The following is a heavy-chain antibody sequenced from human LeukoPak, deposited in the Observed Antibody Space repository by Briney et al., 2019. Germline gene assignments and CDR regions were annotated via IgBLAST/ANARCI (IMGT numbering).Heavy chain of an antibody. CDR3: VRTPRGYNSGTFFDD. J-gene: IGHJ4*02. V-gene: IGHV3-74*01. CDR1: GFTFSNYW. Sequence: PGGSLRLSCADSGFTFSNYWMHWVRQGPGKGLVWVSRISGDGTSTSYADSVKGRFTISRDNARNTLYLQMNSLRAEDTAMYFCVRTPRGYNSGTFFDDWGQGTLVTVSS. CDR2: ISGDGTST. D-gene: IGHD6-19*01.